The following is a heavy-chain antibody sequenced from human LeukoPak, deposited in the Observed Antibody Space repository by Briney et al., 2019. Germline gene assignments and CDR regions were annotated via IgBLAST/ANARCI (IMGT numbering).Heavy chain of an antibody. V-gene: IGHV3-53*05. CDR2: IYSGGST. D-gene: IGHD6-13*01. CDR3: VREPGPGYFDY. J-gene: IGHJ4*02. Sequence: GGSLRLSCAASGFTVSSNYMSWVRQAPGKGLEWVSVIYSGGSTYYADSVKGRFTISRDNSKNTLYLQMNSLRAEDTAVYYCVREPGPGYFDYWGQGTLVTVSS. CDR1: GFTVSSNY.